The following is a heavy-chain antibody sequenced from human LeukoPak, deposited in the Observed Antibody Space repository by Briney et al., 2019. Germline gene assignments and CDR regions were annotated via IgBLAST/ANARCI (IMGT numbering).Heavy chain of an antibody. CDR3: AREGYSGTYYFDY. Sequence: PGGSLRLSCAASGITFNTYSMHWVRQAPGKGLEWVAAISYDGSNKYYADSVKGRFTVSRDNSKNTLYLQLNSLRAEDTAVYYCAREGYSGTYYFDYWGQGTLVTVSS. CDR2: ISYDGSNK. V-gene: IGHV3-30*04. D-gene: IGHD1-26*01. J-gene: IGHJ4*02. CDR1: GITFNTYS.